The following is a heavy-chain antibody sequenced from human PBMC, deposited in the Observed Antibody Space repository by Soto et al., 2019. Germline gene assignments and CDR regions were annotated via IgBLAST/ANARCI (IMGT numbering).Heavy chain of an antibody. D-gene: IGHD4-4*01. Sequence: QVQLVESGGGVVQPGRSLRLSCAASGFTFSSYGMHWVRQAPGKGLEWVAVISYDGSNKYYADSVKGRFTISRDNSKTTLYLQMNSLRAEDTAVYYCAKAGRNSTTRQSWFDPWGQGTLVTVSS. V-gene: IGHV3-30*18. CDR3: AKAGRNSTTRQSWFDP. CDR2: ISYDGSNK. CDR1: GFTFSSYG. J-gene: IGHJ5*02.